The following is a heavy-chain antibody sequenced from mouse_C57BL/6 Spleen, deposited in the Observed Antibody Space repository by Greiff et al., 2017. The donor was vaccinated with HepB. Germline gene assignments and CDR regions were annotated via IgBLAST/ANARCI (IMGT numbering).Heavy chain of an antibody. J-gene: IGHJ3*01. Sequence: VQLQQSGPELVKPGASVKISCKASGYTFTDYYMNWVKQSHGKSLEWIGDINPNNGGTSYNQKFKGKATLTVDKSSSTAYMELRSLTSEDSAVYYCPGGYYGSSYVWFAYWGQGTLVTVSA. CDR2: INPNNGGT. CDR1: GYTFTDYY. CDR3: PGGYYGSSYVWFAY. V-gene: IGHV1-26*01. D-gene: IGHD1-1*01.